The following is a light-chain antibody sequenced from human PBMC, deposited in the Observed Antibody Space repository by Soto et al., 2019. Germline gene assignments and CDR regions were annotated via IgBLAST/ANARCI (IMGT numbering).Light chain of an antibody. V-gene: IGKV1-39*01. CDR1: QSISSY. CDR3: QQGYSTHA. Sequence: DIQMTQSPSSLSASVGDRVTITYRASQSISSYLNWYQQKPGTAPKLLIYAASSLQSGVPSRFSGSGSGTDFTLSFSSLQAEDFANYYCQQGYSTHAFGQGTRLEIK. CDR2: AAS. J-gene: IGKJ5*01.